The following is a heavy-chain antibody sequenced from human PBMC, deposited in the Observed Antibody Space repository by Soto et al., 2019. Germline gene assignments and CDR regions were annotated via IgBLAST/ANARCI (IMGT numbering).Heavy chain of an antibody. CDR2: ISSSSSTI. CDR1: GFTFSSYS. Sequence: GGSLRLSCAASGFTFSSYSMNWVRQAPGKGLEWVSYISSSSSTIYYADSVKGRFTISRDNAKNSLYLQMNSLRAEDTAVYYCARDGPSGGGNWYFDLWGRGTLVTVSS. CDR3: ARDGPSGGGNWYFDL. J-gene: IGHJ2*01. V-gene: IGHV3-48*01. D-gene: IGHD3-10*01.